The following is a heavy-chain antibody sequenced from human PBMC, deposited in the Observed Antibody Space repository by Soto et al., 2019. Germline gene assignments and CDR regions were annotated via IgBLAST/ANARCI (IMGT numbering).Heavy chain of an antibody. V-gene: IGHV1-69*01. CDR3: ARGGEDIVVVPDAIHYGMEV. Sequence: QVQLVQSGAEVKKPGSSVKVSCKASGGTFSSYAISWVRQAPGQGLEWMGGIIPIFGTANYAQKFQGRVTITADESTSTAYMELSSLRSEDTAVYYCARGGEDIVVVPDAIHYGMEVWGQGTTVTVSS. J-gene: IGHJ6*02. CDR1: GGTFSSYA. CDR2: IIPIFGTA. D-gene: IGHD2-2*01.